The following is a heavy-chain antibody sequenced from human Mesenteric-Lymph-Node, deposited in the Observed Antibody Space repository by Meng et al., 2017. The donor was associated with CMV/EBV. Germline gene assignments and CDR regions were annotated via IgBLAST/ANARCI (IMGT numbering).Heavy chain of an antibody. CDR3: TRRGSGAAPTGDYYYGMDV. CDR1: GFTFSNYA. CDR2: IYGGGSST. D-gene: IGHD1-26*01. J-gene: IGHJ6*02. V-gene: IGHV3-23*03. Sequence: GESLKISCAASGFTFSNYAMSWVRQAPGKGLEWLSAIYGGGSSTYYADSVKGRFTISRDDSKNTAYLQMNSLKTEDTAVYYCTRRGSGAAPTGDYYYGMDVWGQGTTVTVSS.